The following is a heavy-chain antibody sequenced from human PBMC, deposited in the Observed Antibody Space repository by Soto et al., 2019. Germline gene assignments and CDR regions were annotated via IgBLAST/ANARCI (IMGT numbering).Heavy chain of an antibody. CDR2: IYYSGST. D-gene: IGHD4-17*01. CDR1: GGSISSGGYY. V-gene: IGHV4-31*03. Sequence: SETLSLTCTVSGGSISSGGYYWSWIRQHPGKGLEWIGYIYYSGSTYHNPSLKSRVTISVDTSKNQFSLKLSSVTAADTAVYYCAGNYGGNSREYFQHWGQGTLVTVSS. CDR3: AGNYGGNSREYFQH. J-gene: IGHJ1*01.